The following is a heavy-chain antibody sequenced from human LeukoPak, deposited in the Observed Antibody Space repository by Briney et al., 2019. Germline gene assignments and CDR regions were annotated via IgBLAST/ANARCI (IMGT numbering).Heavy chain of an antibody. CDR3: ARFSPRAMGNFLDF. D-gene: IGHD7-27*01. CDR2: IYPRGST. V-gene: IGHV4-30-2*01. Sequence: SQTLSLTCAVSGGSISSGSYSWSWIRQPPGKGLEWIGYIYPRGSTYYNPSLKSRVILSLDKSANEFSLNLSSVTAADTAVYYCARFSPRAMGNFLDFWGQRTLVTVSS. J-gene: IGHJ4*02. CDR1: GGSISSGSYS.